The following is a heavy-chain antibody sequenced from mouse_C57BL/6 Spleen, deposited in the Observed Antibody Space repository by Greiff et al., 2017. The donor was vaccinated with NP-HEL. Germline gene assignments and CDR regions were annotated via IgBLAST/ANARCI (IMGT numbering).Heavy chain of an antibody. CDR3: ARESNYAFDY. CDR2: ISYDGSN. Sequence: VQLKESGPGLVKPSQSLSLTCSVTGYSITSGYYWNWIRQFPGNKLEWMGYISYDGSNNYNPSLKNRISITRDTSKNQFFLKLNSVTTEDTATYYCARESNYAFDYWGQGTTLTVSS. D-gene: IGHD2-5*01. V-gene: IGHV3-6*01. CDR1: GYSITSGYY. J-gene: IGHJ2*01.